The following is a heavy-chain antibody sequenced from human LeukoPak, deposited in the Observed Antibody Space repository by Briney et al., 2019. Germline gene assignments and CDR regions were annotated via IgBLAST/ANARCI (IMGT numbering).Heavy chain of an antibody. D-gene: IGHD4-17*01. Sequence: GGSLRLSCAASGFTFSSYAMHWVRQAPGKGLEWVAVISYDGSNKYYADSVKGRFTISRDNSKNTPYLQMNSLRAEDTAVYYCARDSLATVTHQFDYWGQGTLVTVSS. V-gene: IGHV3-30-3*01. CDR1: GFTFSSYA. J-gene: IGHJ4*02. CDR2: ISYDGSNK. CDR3: ARDSLATVTHQFDY.